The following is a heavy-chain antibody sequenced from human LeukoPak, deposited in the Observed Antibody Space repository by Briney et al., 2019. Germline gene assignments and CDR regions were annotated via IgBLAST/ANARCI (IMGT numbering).Heavy chain of an antibody. CDR1: GYTFTGYY. Sequence: ASVKVSCKASGYTFTGYYMHWVRQAPGQGLEWMGWINPNSGGTNYAQKFQGRVTMTRDTSISTAYMELSRLRSDDTAVYYCARESTAYYYDSRSAFDIWGQGTMVTVSS. J-gene: IGHJ3*02. CDR3: ARESTAYYYDSRSAFDI. V-gene: IGHV1-2*02. CDR2: INPNSGGT. D-gene: IGHD3-22*01.